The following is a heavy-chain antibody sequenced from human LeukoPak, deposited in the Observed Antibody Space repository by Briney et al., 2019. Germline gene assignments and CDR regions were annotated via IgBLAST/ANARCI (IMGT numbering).Heavy chain of an antibody. CDR3: ARDISGWPYYFNY. Sequence: GESLRLSCAAAGFTFSSYAMHWVRQAPGKGLEYVSAISSNGGSTYYANSAKGRFTISRDNSKNTLYLQMGSLRAEDTAVYYCARDISGWPYYFNYWVQGTLVTVSS. J-gene: IGHJ4*02. D-gene: IGHD6-19*01. CDR2: ISSNGGST. CDR1: GFTFSSYA. V-gene: IGHV3-64*01.